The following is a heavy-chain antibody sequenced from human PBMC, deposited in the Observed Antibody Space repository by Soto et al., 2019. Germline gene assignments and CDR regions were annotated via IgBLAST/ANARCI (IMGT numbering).Heavy chain of an antibody. CDR1: GFTFSSYE. D-gene: IGHD2-21*01. Sequence: EVQLVESGGGLVQPGGSLRLSCAASGFTFSSYEMNWVRQAPGKGLEWVSYISSSGSTIYYADSVKGRFTISRDNAKNSLYLQMNSLRAEDTDVYYCASQPPYSVYYYYYGMDVWGQGTTVTVSS. CDR3: ASQPPYSVYYYYYGMDV. V-gene: IGHV3-48*03. CDR2: ISSSGSTI. J-gene: IGHJ6*02.